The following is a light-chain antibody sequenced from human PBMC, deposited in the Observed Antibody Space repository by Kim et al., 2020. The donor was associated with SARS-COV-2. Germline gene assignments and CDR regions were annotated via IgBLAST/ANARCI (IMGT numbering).Light chain of an antibody. J-gene: IGKJ2*01. CDR3: QQYGSS. Sequence: TLSLSPGERGSRACRASQSVSSSYLAWYHQRPGQAPRLLIYGASSRATGIPDRFSGSGSGTHFTLTISRLEPEDFAVYFCQQYGSSFGQGTKLEIK. CDR2: GAS. V-gene: IGKV3-20*01. CDR1: QSVSSSY.